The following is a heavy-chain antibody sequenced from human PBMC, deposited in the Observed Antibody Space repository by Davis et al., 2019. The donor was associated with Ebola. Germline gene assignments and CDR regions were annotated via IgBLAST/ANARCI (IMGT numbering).Heavy chain of an antibody. Sequence: GSLRLSCTVSGDSINSYYWSWIRQPPGKGLEWIGYISNSGTTNYNPSLKSRVTISLDTSKNQFSLKLNSVTAADTAVYYCARDPHFGDTAMVTGYYYYGMDVWGKGTTVTVSS. V-gene: IGHV4-59*01. CDR2: ISNSGTT. CDR1: GDSINSYY. CDR3: ARDPHFGDTAMVTGYYYYGMDV. D-gene: IGHD5-18*01. J-gene: IGHJ6*04.